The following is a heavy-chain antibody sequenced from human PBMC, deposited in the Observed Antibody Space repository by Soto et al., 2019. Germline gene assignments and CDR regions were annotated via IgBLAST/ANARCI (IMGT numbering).Heavy chain of an antibody. D-gene: IGHD6-19*01. CDR2: IIPIFGTA. J-gene: IGHJ3*02. CDR3: ASSSGWYPNDPFDI. CDR1: GGTFSSYA. Sequence: QVQLVQSGAEVKKPGSSVKVSCKASGGTFSSYAISCVRQAPGQGLEWMGGIIPIFGTANYAQKFQGRVTITADKSTSTAYMELSSLRSEDTAVYYCASSSGWYPNDPFDIWGQGTMLTVSS. V-gene: IGHV1-69*06.